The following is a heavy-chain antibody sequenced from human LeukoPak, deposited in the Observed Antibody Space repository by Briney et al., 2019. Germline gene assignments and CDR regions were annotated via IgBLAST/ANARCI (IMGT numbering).Heavy chain of an antibody. J-gene: IGHJ5*02. CDR3: ARAHYDFWSGPTIDP. D-gene: IGHD3-3*01. Sequence: SETLSLTCTVSGGSISSSSYYWRWIRQPPGKGLDWIGYIYYSGSTYYNPSLKRRVTISVDTSKNQFSLKLSSVTAADTAVYYCARAHYDFWSGPTIDPWGQGTLVTVSS. CDR2: IYYSGST. V-gene: IGHV4-30-4*08. CDR1: GGSISSSSYY.